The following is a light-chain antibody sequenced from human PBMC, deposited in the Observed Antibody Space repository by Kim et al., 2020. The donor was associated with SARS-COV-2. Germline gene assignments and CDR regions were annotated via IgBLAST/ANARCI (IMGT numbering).Light chain of an antibody. J-gene: IGLJ2*01. V-gene: IGLV2-14*01. CDR2: DVS. CDR3: SSYTSSSTLV. CDR1: SSDVGGYNY. Sequence: QSALTQPASVSRSPGQSITISCTGTSSDVGGYNYVSWYQQHPGKAPKLMIYDVSKRPSGVSNRFSGSKSGNTASLTISGLQAEDEADYYCSSYTSSSTLVFGGGTQLTVL.